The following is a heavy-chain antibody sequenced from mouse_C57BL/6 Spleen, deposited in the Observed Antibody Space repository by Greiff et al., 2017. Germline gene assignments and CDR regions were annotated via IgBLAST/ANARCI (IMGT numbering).Heavy chain of an antibody. CDR3: TRDRGAYYSNYDAMDY. CDR1: GFTFSSYA. V-gene: IGHV5-9-1*02. D-gene: IGHD2-5*01. J-gene: IGHJ4*01. CDR2: ISSGGDYI. Sequence: EVKLVESGEGLVKPGGSLKLSCAASGFTFSSYAMSWVRQTPEKRLEWVAYISSGGDYIYYADTVKGRFTISRDNARNTLYLQMSSLKSEDTAMYYCTRDRGAYYSNYDAMDYWGQGTSVTVSS.